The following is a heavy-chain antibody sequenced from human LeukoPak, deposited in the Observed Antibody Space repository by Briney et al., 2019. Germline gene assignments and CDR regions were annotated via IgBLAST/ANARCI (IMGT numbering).Heavy chain of an antibody. CDR1: GGSFSNYY. CDR3: VRAPSGFYYGMDV. D-gene: IGHD6-25*01. V-gene: IGHV4-34*01. J-gene: IGHJ6*02. CDR2: INHSGRT. Sequence: SSETLSLTCGVYGGSFSNYYWSWIRQPPGKGLEWIGEINHSGRTGYNPSLKSRATISVDTSKNQVSLKVSSVTAADTAVYYCVRAPSGFYYGMDVWGQGTTVTVSS.